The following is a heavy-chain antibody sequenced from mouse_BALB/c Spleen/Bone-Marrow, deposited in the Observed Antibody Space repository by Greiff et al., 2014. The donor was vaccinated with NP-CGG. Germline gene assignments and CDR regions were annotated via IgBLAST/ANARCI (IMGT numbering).Heavy chain of an antibody. V-gene: IGHV1S137*01. CDR2: ISGYYGDA. J-gene: IGHJ4*01. Sequence: VQLQQSGAKLVRPGVSVKISCKGSGYTFTDHAIHWVKRSHAKSLEWIGVISGYYGDAIYNQKFKGKATMTVDKSSSTAYMELAGLTSEDSAIYYCARSGKVRNAMDYWGQGTSVTVSS. CDR1: GYTFTDHA. D-gene: IGHD2-14*01. CDR3: ARSGKVRNAMDY.